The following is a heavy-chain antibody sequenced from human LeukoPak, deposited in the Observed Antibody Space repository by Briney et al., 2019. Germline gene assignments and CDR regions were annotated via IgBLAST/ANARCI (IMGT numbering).Heavy chain of an antibody. V-gene: IGHV3-30-3*01. Sequence: PGRSLRLSCAASGFTFSSYAMHWVRQAPGKGLEWVAVISYDGSNKYYADSVKGRFTISRDNSKNTLYLQMNSLRAEDTAVYYCARGGSFFAPQDVGGKGPTVTVSS. CDR3: ARGGSFFAPQDV. CDR1: GFTFSSYA. D-gene: IGHD6-13*01. J-gene: IGHJ6*04. CDR2: ISYDGSNK.